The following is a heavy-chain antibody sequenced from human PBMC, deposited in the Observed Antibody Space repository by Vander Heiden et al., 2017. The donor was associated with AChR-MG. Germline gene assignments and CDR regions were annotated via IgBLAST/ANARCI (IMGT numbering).Heavy chain of an antibody. J-gene: IGHJ6*02. V-gene: IGHV3-15*01. CDR3: TTVLRFLEWLPFYYYGMDV. CDR2: IKSKTDGGTT. CDR1: GFTFSNAW. Sequence: EVQLVESGGGLVKPGGSLRLSCAASGFTFSNAWMSWGRQAPGKGLEWVGRIKSKTDGGTTDYAAPVKGRFTISRDDSKNTLYLQMNSLKTEDTAVYYCTTVLRFLEWLPFYYYGMDVWGQGTTVTVSS. D-gene: IGHD3-3*01.